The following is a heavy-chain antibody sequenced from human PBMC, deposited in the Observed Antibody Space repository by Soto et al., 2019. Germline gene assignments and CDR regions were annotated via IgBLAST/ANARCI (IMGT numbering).Heavy chain of an antibody. CDR1: GYTFTSYG. J-gene: IGHJ4*02. CDR3: ARHKVYCDSLSSDY. V-gene: IGHV1-18*01. D-gene: IGHD3-9*01. Sequence: GASVKVSCKASGYTFTSYGISWVRQAPGQGLEWMGWISAYNGSTNYAQKLQGRVTMTTDTSTSTAYLEMRSLRAEDTAVYYCARHKVYCDSLSSDYWGQGTLVTVSS. CDR2: ISAYNGST.